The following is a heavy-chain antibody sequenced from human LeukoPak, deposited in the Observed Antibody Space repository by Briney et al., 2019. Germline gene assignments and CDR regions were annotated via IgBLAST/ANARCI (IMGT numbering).Heavy chain of an antibody. CDR3: GREGKYCSAATCPSDR. J-gene: IGHJ1*01. V-gene: IGHV3-21*01. Sequence: KPGGSLRLTCAASGFSFSSFPMIWVRQAPGKGLEWVSAIGSDSGGIQYSDSVKGRFTISRDNAKNSVYLQMNNLRVEDTAVYFCGREGKYCSAATCPSDRWGQGTLVTVSS. CDR1: GFSFSSFP. CDR2: IGSDSGGI. D-gene: IGHD2-15*01.